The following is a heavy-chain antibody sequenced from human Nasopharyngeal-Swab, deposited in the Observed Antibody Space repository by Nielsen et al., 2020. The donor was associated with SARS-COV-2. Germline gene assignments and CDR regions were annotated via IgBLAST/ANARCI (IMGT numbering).Heavy chain of an antibody. V-gene: IGHV4-59*08. D-gene: IGHD6-13*01. CDR2: MYYSGTT. Sequence: SETLSLTCSVSGDSITSSHWSWIRQPPGKGLEWIGYMYYSGTTSYNPSLESRVTMSIDTSKNQFSLKVTSVTAADPAIYYCARQSSSSWYGAFDVWGRGTLVTVSS. J-gene: IGHJ3*01. CDR3: ARQSSSSWYGAFDV. CDR1: GDSITSSH.